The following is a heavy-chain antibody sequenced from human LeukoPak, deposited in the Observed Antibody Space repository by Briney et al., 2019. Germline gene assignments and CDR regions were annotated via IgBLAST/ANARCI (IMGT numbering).Heavy chain of an antibody. D-gene: IGHD1-26*01. J-gene: IGHJ4*02. CDR3: ARGRELLLDFDY. V-gene: IGHV4-34*01. CDR1: GGSFSGYY. Sequence: PSETLSLTCAVYGGSFSGYYWSWIRQPPGKGLEWIGEINHSGSTNYSPSLKSRVTISVDTSKNQFSLKLSSVTAADTAVYYCARGRELLLDFDYWGQGTLVTVSS. CDR2: INHSGST.